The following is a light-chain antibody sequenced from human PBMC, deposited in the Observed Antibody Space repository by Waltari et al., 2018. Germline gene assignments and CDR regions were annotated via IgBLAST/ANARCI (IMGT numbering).Light chain of an antibody. J-gene: IGLJ2*01. Sequence: QSALTQPRPVSGSPGQSVAISCTGTSSDVGGHDYVSWYQQHPGQAPKLMVYHVSKRPSGVPDRFSGSRSGNTASLTISGLQAEDEADYYCCSFAGTHTYVFGGGTELTVL. V-gene: IGLV2-11*01. CDR3: CSFAGTHTYV. CDR1: SSDVGGHDY. CDR2: HVS.